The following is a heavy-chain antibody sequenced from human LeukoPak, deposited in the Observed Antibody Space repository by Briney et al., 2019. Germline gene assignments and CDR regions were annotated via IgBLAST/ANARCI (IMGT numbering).Heavy chain of an antibody. V-gene: IGHV3-9*03. J-gene: IGHJ3*02. CDR1: GFTFDDYA. D-gene: IGHD1-26*01. CDR3: AKAVGAKEGAFDI. Sequence: QPGRSLRLSCAASGFTFDDYAMHWVRQAPGKGLEWVSGISWNSGSIGYADSVKGRFTISRDNAKNSLYLQMNSLRAEDMALYYCAKAVGAKEGAFDIGGQGTMVTVSS. CDR2: ISWNSGSI.